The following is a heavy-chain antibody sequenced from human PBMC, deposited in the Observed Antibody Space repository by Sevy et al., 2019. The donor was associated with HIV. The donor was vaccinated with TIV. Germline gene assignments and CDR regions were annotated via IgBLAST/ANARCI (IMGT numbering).Heavy chain of an antibody. CDR1: GASISSSGYY. CDR2: INYRGIT. CDR3: AGPILTYNNGWSYYDY. Sequence: SEILSLTCTVSGASISSSGYYWGWIRQPPGKGLEWIASINYRGITFYNSSLKSRITISADMSKNQFSLDLNSVTAADTAIYYCAGPILTYNNGWSYYDYWGQGTVVTVSS. J-gene: IGHJ4*02. D-gene: IGHD6-19*01. V-gene: IGHV4-39*01.